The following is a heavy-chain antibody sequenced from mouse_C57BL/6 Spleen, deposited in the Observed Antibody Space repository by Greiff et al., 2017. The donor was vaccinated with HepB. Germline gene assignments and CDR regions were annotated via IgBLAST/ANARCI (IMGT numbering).Heavy chain of an antibody. CDR3: ARPEGKGPYAMDY. V-gene: IGHV1-69*01. J-gene: IGHJ4*01. D-gene: IGHD2-1*01. CDR1: GYTFTSYW. Sequence: QVQLQQPGAELVMPGASVKLSCKASGYTFTSYWMHWVKQRPGQGLEWIGEIDPSDSYTNYNQKFKGKSTLTVDKSSITAYMQFSSLTSEDSAVYYCARPEGKGPYAMDYWGQGTPVTVSS. CDR2: IDPSDSYT.